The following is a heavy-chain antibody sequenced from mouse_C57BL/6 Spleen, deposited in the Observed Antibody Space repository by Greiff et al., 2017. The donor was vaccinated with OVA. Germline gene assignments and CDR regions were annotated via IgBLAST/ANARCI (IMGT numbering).Heavy chain of an antibody. CDR2: INYDGSST. CDR3: ARDDGYSPGFAY. Sequence: EVQRVESEGGLVQPGSSMKLSCTASGFTFSDYYMAWVRQVPEKGLEWVANINYDGSSTYYLDSLKSRFIISRDNAKNILYLQMSSLKSEDTATYYCARDDGYSPGFAYWGQGTLVTVSA. D-gene: IGHD2-3*01. J-gene: IGHJ3*01. CDR1: GFTFSDYY. V-gene: IGHV5-16*01.